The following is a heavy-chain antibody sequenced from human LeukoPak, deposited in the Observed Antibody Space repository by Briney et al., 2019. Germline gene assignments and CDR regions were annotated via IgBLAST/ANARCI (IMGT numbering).Heavy chain of an antibody. D-gene: IGHD1-26*01. Sequence: GGSLRLSCGASGFTFNNYGMNWVRQAPGKGLEWVSAISGSGDNTYYADSVKGRFTISRDNSKNTLYLQMNSLRAEDTAVYYCARGGSYLSAFDIWGQGTMVTVSS. J-gene: IGHJ3*02. CDR2: ISGSGDNT. V-gene: IGHV3-23*01. CDR3: ARGGSYLSAFDI. CDR1: GFTFNNYG.